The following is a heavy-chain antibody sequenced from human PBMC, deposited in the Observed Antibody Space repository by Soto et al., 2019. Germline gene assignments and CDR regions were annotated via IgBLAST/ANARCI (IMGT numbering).Heavy chain of an antibody. CDR2: IYYSGST. J-gene: IGHJ5*02. D-gene: IGHD5-12*01. CDR3: AREEGGGYDHRWFDP. CDR1: GGSISSGGYY. V-gene: IGHV4-31*03. Sequence: QVQLQESGPGLVKPSQTLSLTCTVSGGSISSGGYYWSWIRQHPGKGLEWIGYIYYSGSTYYNPSLEGRVTIPVDTSKNQFSLKLSSVTAADTAVYYSAREEGGGYDHRWFDPWGQGTLVTVSS.